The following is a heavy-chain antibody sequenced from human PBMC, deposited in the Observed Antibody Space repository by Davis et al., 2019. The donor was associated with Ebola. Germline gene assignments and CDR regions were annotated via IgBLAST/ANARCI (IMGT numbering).Heavy chain of an antibody. J-gene: IGHJ3*02. CDR2: VNCRSGVT. D-gene: IGHD1-14*01. CDR1: GYTFVEHY. CDR3: AREMYATGHASDI. Sequence: ASVKVSCKASGYTFVEHYVHWVRQAPGQGFEWMGRVNCRSGVTDLAQNFQGRVTMTRDTSINTAYMEMRSLTSDDTALYHCAREMYATGHASDIWGQGTMVTVSS. V-gene: IGHV1-2*06.